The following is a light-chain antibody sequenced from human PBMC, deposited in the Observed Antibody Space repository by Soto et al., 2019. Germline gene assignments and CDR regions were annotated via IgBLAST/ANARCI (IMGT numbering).Light chain of an antibody. J-gene: IGKJ1*01. CDR3: QESFSSLWGT. V-gene: IGKV1-39*01. CDR1: QTISSW. CDR2: GAS. Sequence: DIQMTQSPSTLSGSVGDRVTITCRTRQTISSWLAWYQQKPGKAPKVLIYGASSLKSGVPLRFSGSGSGTDFTLTISSLEPEDFATYYCQESFSSLWGTCGQGTKVDIK.